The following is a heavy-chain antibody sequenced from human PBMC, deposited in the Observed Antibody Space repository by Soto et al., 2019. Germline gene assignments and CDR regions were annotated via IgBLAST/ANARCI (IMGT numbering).Heavy chain of an antibody. CDR1: GLTLSSYA. V-gene: IGHV3-23*01. CDR3: EKEWDSGGRYYFDY. J-gene: IGHJ4*02. CDR2: ISGSAGST. D-gene: IGHD2-15*01. Sequence: GGSLRLSCAVSGLTLSSYAMSWVRQAPGKGLEWVSGISGSAGSTYYADSVKGRFTISRDYAKNTLYLQMNSLRAEDTAVYYCEKEWDSGGRYYFDYWGQGTLVTVFS.